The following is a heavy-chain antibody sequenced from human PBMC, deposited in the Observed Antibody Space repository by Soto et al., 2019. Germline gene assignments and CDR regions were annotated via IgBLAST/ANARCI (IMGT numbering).Heavy chain of an antibody. Sequence: EVQLVESGGGLIQPGGSLRLSCAASGFTVSSNYMSWVRQAPGKGLGWVSVIYSGGSTYYADSVKGRFTISRDNARNTLYLQMDSLRAEDTAVYYCASVWMELDYWGQGTLVTVSS. CDR3: ASVWMELDY. D-gene: IGHD5-12*01. J-gene: IGHJ4*02. CDR2: IYSGGST. V-gene: IGHV3-53*01. CDR1: GFTVSSNY.